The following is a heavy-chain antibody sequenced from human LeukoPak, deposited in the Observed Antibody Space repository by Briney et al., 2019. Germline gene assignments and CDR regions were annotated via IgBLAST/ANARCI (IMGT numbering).Heavy chain of an antibody. CDR3: AKDHAKARFSYGSSDFDY. Sequence: PGGSLRLSCAASGFTFSSYAMSWVRQAPGKGLEWVSAISGSGGSTYYADSVKGRFTISRDNSKNTLYLQMNSLRAEDAAVYYCAKDHAKARFSYGSSDFDYWGQGTLVTVSS. CDR1: GFTFSSYA. CDR2: ISGSGGST. D-gene: IGHD5-18*01. V-gene: IGHV3-23*01. J-gene: IGHJ4*02.